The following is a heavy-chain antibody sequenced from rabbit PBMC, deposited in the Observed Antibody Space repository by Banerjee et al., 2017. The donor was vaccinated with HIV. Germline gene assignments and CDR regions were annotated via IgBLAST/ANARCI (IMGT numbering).Heavy chain of an antibody. D-gene: IGHD6-1*01. CDR1: GIDFSSGYY. J-gene: IGHJ4*01. CDR3: ARDPFYAGYAGYGYAGFNL. CDR2: IYAGSSGST. Sequence: QEQLEESGGGLVKPGGTLTLTCKASGIDFSSGYYMCWVSQAPGKGLEWIACIYAGSSGSTYYASWARDRFSISRSTSLNTVTLQMTSLTAADTATYFCARDPFYAGYAGYGYAGFNLWGPGTLVTVS. V-gene: IGHV1S43*01.